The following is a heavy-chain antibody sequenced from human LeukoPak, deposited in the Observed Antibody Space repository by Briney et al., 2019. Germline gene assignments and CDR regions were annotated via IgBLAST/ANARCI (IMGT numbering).Heavy chain of an antibody. CDR2: IWYDGSNK. CDR3: ARGQAFYYYDSSGYANFDY. J-gene: IGHJ4*02. D-gene: IGHD3-22*01. CDR1: GFTFSSYG. V-gene: IGHV3-33*01. Sequence: GGSLRLSCAASGFTFSSYGMHWVRQAPGKGLGWVAVIWYDGSNKYYADSVKGRFTISRDNSKNTLYLQMNSLRAEDTAVYYCARGQAFYYYDSSGYANFDYWGQGTLVTVSS.